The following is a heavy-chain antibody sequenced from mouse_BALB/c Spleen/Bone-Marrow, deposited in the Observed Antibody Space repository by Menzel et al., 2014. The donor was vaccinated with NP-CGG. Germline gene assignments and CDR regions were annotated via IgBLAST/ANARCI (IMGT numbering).Heavy chain of an antibody. CDR3: SRGSDYEAMDY. CDR2: VNPNNGGA. V-gene: IGHV1-22*01. CDR1: GYSFTGHY. Sequence: VQLQQSGPDLVKPGASVKMSCKASGYSFTGHYMHWVKQSHGKSLEWIGRVNPNNGGATYNQKFRGKAILTVNKSSSTAYMELRSLTSEDSAVHYCSRGSDYEAMDYWGQGTSVTVSS. J-gene: IGHJ4*01.